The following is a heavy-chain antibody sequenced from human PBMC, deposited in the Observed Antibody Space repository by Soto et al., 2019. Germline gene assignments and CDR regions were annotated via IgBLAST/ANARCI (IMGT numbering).Heavy chain of an antibody. CDR1: GFTFSSYS. CDR2: ISSSSSTI. D-gene: IGHD3-22*01. J-gene: IGHJ4*02. V-gene: IGHV3-48*02. CDR3: ARDVDSSGYSTLFDY. Sequence: GGSLRLSCAASGFTFSSYSMNWVRQAPGKGLEWVSYISSSSSTIYYADSVKGRFTISRDNAKNSLYLQMNSLRDEDTAVYYCARDVDSSGYSTLFDYWGQGTQVTVSS.